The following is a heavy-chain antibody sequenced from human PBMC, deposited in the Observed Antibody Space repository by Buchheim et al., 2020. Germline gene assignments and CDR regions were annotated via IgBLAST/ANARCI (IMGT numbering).Heavy chain of an antibody. CDR3: ARTTYDSSGYRYYYYYGMDV. Sequence: QVQLVESGGGVVQPGRSLRLSCAASGFTFSNYGMHWVRQAPGKGLEWVAIIFYDGSNKYYADSVKGRFTISSDNSKNTLYLQMNSLRAEDTAVYYCARTTYDSSGYRYYYYYGMDVWGQGTT. V-gene: IGHV3-33*01. J-gene: IGHJ6*02. D-gene: IGHD3-22*01. CDR2: IFYDGSNK. CDR1: GFTFSNYG.